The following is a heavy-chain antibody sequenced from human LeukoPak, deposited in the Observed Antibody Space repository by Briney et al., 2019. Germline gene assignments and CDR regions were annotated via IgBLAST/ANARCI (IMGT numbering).Heavy chain of an antibody. J-gene: IGHJ4*02. CDR1: GGTFSSYA. CDR3: AREDYYGSGSYYHY. CDR2: IIPIFGTA. Sequence: SVKVSCKASGGTFSSYAISWVRQAPGQGLEWMGGIIPIFGTANYAQKFQGRVTITADKSTSTAYMELSSLRSEDTAVYYCAREDYYGSGSYYHYWGQGTLVTVSS. D-gene: IGHD3-10*01. V-gene: IGHV1-69*06.